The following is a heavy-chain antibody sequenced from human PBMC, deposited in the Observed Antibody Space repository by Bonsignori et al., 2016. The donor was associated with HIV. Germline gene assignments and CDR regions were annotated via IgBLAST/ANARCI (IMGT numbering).Heavy chain of an antibody. V-gene: IGHV4-39*01. CDR3: ARRRDVFLEWLLGVLVPTP. D-gene: IGHD3-3*01. CDR1: GGSISSSSYY. J-gene: IGHJ5*02. Sequence: QLQLQESGPGLVKPSETLFLTCTVSGGSISSSSYYWGWIRQPPGKGLEWIGSIYYSGSTYYNPSLKSRVTISVDTSKNQFSLKLSSVTAADTAVYYCARRRDVFLEWLLGVLVPTPWGQGTLVTVSS. CDR2: IYYSGST.